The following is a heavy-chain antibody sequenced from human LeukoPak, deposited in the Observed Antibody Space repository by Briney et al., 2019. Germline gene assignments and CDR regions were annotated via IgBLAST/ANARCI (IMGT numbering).Heavy chain of an antibody. CDR2: INHSGST. J-gene: IGHJ3*02. V-gene: IGHV4-34*01. Sequence: SETLSLTCAVYGGSFSGYYWSWIRQPPGKGLEWIGEINHSGSTNYNPSLKSRVTISVDTSKNQFSLKLSSVTAADTAVYYCARDLAVALGLRPTSRSEIADAFDIWGQGTMVTVSS. CDR3: ARDLAVALGLRPTSRSEIADAFDI. CDR1: GGSFSGYY. D-gene: IGHD6-19*01.